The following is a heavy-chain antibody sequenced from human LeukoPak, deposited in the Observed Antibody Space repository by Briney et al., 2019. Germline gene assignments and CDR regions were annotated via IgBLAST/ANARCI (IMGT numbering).Heavy chain of an antibody. D-gene: IGHD4-17*01. CDR2: ISSSSGYI. J-gene: IGHJ4*02. CDR3: VRVSGYADYATRFIDY. Sequence: GGSLRLSCAASGLTFSSYSMNWVRQAPGKGLEWVSSISSSSGYIYYEDSVKGRFTISRDNAKNSLYLQMNSLRAEYTAVYYCVRVSGYADYATRFIDYWGQGTLVTVSS. V-gene: IGHV3-21*01. CDR1: GLTFSSYS.